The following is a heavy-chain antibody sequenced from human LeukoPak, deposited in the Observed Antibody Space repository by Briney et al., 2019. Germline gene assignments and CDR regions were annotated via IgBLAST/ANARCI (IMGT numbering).Heavy chain of an antibody. J-gene: IGHJ3*02. Sequence: GGSLRLSCAASGFTFSSYAMSWVRQAPGKGLEWVSAISGSGGSTYYADSVKGRFAISRDDSNNTLYLQMNSLRVEDTAVYYCAREGHSSGFCGDFNIWGHGTMVTVSS. V-gene: IGHV3-23*01. CDR1: GFTFSSYA. CDR3: AREGHSSGFCGDFNI. CDR2: ISGSGGST. D-gene: IGHD3-22*01.